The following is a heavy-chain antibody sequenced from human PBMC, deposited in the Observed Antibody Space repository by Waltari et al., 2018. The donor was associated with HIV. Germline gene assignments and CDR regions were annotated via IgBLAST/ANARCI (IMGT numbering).Heavy chain of an antibody. V-gene: IGHV1-46*01. J-gene: IGHJ4*02. Sequence: QVQLVQSGSEVKKPGASVKVSCKASGYTFTNYFINWVRQAPGQGLEWVGIINPGSGNSKITQKFQGRIIMTSDTSTSTMYMEVSSLRSADTAIYYCATQSLDYWGQGTQVTVSS. D-gene: IGHD4-4*01. CDR3: ATQSLDY. CDR2: INPGSGNS. CDR1: GYTFTNYF.